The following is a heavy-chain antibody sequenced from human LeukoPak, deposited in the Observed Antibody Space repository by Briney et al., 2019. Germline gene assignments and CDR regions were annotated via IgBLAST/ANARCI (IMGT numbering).Heavy chain of an antibody. D-gene: IGHD2-8*02. V-gene: IGHV3-23*01. CDR1: GFTVDSNY. J-gene: IGHJ4*02. CDR3: AKPKSGPGWYFDY. Sequence: GGALRLSCAASGFTVDSNYLRGVRQAPGEGLEWVSAISGSGGSTYYADSLKGRFTISRDNSKNSLYLQMNSLRAEDTGVYYCAKPKSGPGWYFDYWGQGNLVRVSS. CDR2: ISGSGGST.